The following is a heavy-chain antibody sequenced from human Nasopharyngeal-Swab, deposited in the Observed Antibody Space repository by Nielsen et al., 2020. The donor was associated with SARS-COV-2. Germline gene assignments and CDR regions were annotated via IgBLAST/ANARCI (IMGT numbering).Heavy chain of an antibody. J-gene: IGHJ5*02. V-gene: IGHV3-23*01. CDR2: ISGSGGST. D-gene: IGHD6-6*01. CDR3: AKDAIEYSSSSWFGWFDP. Sequence: WIRQPPGKGLEWVSAISGSGGSTYYADSMKGRFTISRDNSKNTLYLQMNSLRAEDTAVYYCAKDAIEYSSSSWFGWFDPWGQGTLVTVSS.